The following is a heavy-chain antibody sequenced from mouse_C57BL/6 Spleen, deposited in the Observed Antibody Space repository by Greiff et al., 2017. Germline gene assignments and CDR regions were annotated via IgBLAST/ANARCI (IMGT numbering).Heavy chain of an antibody. J-gene: IGHJ2*01. CDR2: IYPGSGNT. V-gene: IGHV1-76*01. CDR3: AREPPDYYGSGSFDY. D-gene: IGHD1-1*01. CDR1: GYTFTDYY. Sequence: LVESGAELVRPGASVKLSCKASGYTFTDYYINWVKQRPGQGLEWIARIYPGSGNTYYNEKFKGKATLTAEKSSSTAYMQLSSLTSEDSAVYFCAREPPDYYGSGSFDYWGQGTTLTVSS.